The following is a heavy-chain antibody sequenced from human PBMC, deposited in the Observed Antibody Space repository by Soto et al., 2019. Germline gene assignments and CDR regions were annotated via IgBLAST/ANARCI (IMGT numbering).Heavy chain of an antibody. CDR2: ISGSGGST. CDR1: GFTFSSYA. V-gene: IGHV3-23*01. J-gene: IGHJ4*02. D-gene: IGHD6-19*01. Sequence: EVQLLESGGGLVQPGGSLRLSCAASGFTFSSYAMNWVRQAPGGGLEWVSVISGSGGSTYYADSVKGRFTISRDNFKNTLYLQMNRLRAEDTAVYYCARRSSGWYFDYWGQGTLVTVSS. CDR3: ARRSSGWYFDY.